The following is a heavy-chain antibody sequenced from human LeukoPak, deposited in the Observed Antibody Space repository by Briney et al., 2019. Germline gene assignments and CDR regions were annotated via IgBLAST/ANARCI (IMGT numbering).Heavy chain of an antibody. V-gene: IGHV3-9*01. D-gene: IGHD2-15*01. CDR2: INWNGASI. Sequence: GGSLRLSCTASGFSFDDYAMHWVRQAPGKGLEWVSSINWNGASIGYVDSVKGRLTITRDNAKNSLYLQMNSLRTEDTALYYCAKDSHYSEFSTFDIWGQGTMVTVCS. CDR3: AKDSHYSEFSTFDI. CDR1: GFSFDDYA. J-gene: IGHJ3*02.